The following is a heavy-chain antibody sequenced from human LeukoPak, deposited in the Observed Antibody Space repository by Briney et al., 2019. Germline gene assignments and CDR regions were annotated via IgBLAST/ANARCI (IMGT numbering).Heavy chain of an antibody. V-gene: IGHV4-30-4*08. CDR1: GGSISSGDYY. Sequence: SQTLSLTCTVSGGSISSGDYYWSWIRQPPGKGLEWIGYIYYSGSTYYNPSLKSRVTISVDTSKNQFSLKLSSVTAADTAVYYCVAEAAACSSTSCYPANWGQGTLVTVAS. CDR2: IYYSGST. CDR3: VAEAAACSSTSCYPAN. D-gene: IGHD2-2*01. J-gene: IGHJ4*02.